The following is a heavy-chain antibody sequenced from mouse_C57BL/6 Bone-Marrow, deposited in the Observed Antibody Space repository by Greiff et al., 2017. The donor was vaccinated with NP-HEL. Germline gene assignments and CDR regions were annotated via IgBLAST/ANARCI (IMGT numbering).Heavy chain of an antibody. V-gene: IGHV1-81*01. Sequence: QVQLKQSGAELARPGASVKLSCKASGYTFTSYGISWVKQRTGQGLEWIGEIYPRSGNTYYNEKFKGKATLTADKSSSTAYMELRSLTSEDSAVYFFAREGGLYCYHDWYCDLWGRDTTLTLSS. CDR3: AREGGLYCYHDWYCDL. CDR1: GYTFTSYG. J-gene: IGHJ1*03. CDR2: IYPRSGNT. D-gene: IGHD2-12*01.